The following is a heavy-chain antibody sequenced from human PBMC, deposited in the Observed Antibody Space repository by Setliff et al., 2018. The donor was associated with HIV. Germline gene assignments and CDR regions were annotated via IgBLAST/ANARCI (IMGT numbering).Heavy chain of an antibody. V-gene: IGHV4-39*07. CDR1: AGSIRSCTYY. D-gene: IGHD6-19*01. J-gene: IGHJ3*02. CDR2: SNHSGST. CDR3: AREDIAVASACDI. Sequence: PSETLSLTCTVSAGSIRSCTYYWAWIRQPPGKGLEWIGESNHSGSTHYNPPLKRRATISVDTAKNQFSLRLNSMTAADTAVYYCAREDIAVASACDIRGQGKMVTVS.